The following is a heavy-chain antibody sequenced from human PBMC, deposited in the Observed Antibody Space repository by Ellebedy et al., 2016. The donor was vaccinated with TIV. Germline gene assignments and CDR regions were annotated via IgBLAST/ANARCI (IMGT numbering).Heavy chain of an antibody. J-gene: IGHJ4*02. CDR1: GGTFSSYA. CDR2: IIPIFGTA. CDR3: ARGGSVAAAGTFPDY. Sequence: SVKVSCXASGGTFSSYAISWVRQAPGQGLEWMGGIIPIFGTANYAQKFQGRVTITADESTSTAYMELSSLRSEDTAVYYCARGGSVAAAGTFPDYWGQGTLVTVSS. D-gene: IGHD6-13*01. V-gene: IGHV1-69*13.